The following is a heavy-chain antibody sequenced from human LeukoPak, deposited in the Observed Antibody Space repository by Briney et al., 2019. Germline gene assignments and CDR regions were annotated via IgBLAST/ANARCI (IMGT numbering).Heavy chain of an antibody. CDR2: IGGRDDRT. J-gene: IGHJ4*02. CDR1: RFIFRSYD. Sequence: GGSLRLSCAASRFIFRSYDMNWVRQAPGKGLEWVSIIGGRDDRTYYADSVKGRFTISRDNSKNTLYLQMNSLRGEDTAVYYCAKDPNPFYDFWSGYKWGQGTLVTVSS. V-gene: IGHV3-23*01. D-gene: IGHD3-3*01. CDR3: AKDPNPFYDFWSGYK.